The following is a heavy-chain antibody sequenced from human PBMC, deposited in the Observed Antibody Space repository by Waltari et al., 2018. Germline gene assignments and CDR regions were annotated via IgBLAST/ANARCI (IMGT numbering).Heavy chain of an antibody. Sequence: QVQLQESGPGLVKPSQTLSLTCTVSGESISSIDSYWTWIRQHPGKGLEWIGYIFYTGSTYYNPSLKSRVSISLDKSRNQFSLKLTSVTAADTAVYYCTRGDYSGKPHPLDYWGQGTLVTVSS. CDR1: GESISSIDSY. CDR3: TRGDYSGKPHPLDY. CDR2: IFYTGST. J-gene: IGHJ4*02. D-gene: IGHD4-4*01. V-gene: IGHV4-31*03.